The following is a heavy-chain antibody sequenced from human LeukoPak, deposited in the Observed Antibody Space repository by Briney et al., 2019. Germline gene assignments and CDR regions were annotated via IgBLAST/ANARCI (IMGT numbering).Heavy chain of an antibody. CDR1: GFTFSSYS. Sequence: GGSLRLSCAASGFTFSSYSMNWVRQAPGKGLEWVSSISSSSSYIYYADSVKGRFTISRDNAKNSLYLQMNSLRAGDTAVYYCARDFVGYCSGGSCPPFDYWGQGTLVTVSS. CDR2: ISSSSSYI. D-gene: IGHD2-15*01. V-gene: IGHV3-21*01. J-gene: IGHJ4*02. CDR3: ARDFVGYCSGGSCPPFDY.